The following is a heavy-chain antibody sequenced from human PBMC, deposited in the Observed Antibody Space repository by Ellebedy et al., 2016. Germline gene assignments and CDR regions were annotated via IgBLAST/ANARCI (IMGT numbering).Heavy chain of an antibody. CDR2: IYWDDDK. D-gene: IGHD3-10*01. V-gene: IGHV2-5*02. J-gene: IGHJ4*02. CDR3: AHRRTLNYYGSGSYYNPYYFDY. Sequence: SGPTLVKPTQTLTLTCTFSGFSLSTSGVGVGWIRQPPGKALEWLALIYWDDDKRYSPSLKSRLTITKDTSKNQVVLTMTNMDPVDTATYYCAHRRTLNYYGSGSYYNPYYFDYWGQGTLVTVSS. CDR1: GFSLSTSGVG.